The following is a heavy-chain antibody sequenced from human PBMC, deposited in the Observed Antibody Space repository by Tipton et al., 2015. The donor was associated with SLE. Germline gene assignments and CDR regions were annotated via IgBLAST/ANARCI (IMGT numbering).Heavy chain of an antibody. J-gene: IGHJ4*02. V-gene: IGHV3-43*01. CDR2: INRRGDNI. CDR1: GFTFDYFS. Sequence: SLRLSCAASGFTFDYFSMHWVRQPPGKGLEWVSLINRRGDNIYYADSVRGRFTISRDNSKNSLYLQMDSLRSEDTALYYCARGYCSDGVCYGFGFFDYWGQGNLVTVSS. CDR3: ARGYCSDGVCYGFGFFDY. D-gene: IGHD2-8*01.